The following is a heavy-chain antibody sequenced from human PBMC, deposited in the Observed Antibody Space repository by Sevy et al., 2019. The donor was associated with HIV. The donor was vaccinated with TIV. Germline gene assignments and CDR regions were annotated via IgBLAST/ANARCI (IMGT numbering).Heavy chain of an antibody. Sequence: ASVKVSCKASGCTFTSSAVQWVRQARGQRLEWIGWIVVGSGNTNYAQKFQERVTITRDMSTSTAYMELSSLRSEDTAVYYCAADLVTIFGVVTDYYYGMDVWGQGTTVTVSS. CDR2: IVVGSGNT. D-gene: IGHD3-3*01. CDR3: AADLVTIFGVVTDYYYGMDV. J-gene: IGHJ6*02. CDR1: GCTFTSSA. V-gene: IGHV1-58*01.